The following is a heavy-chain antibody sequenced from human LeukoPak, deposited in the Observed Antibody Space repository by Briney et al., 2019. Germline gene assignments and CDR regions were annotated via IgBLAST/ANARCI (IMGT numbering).Heavy chain of an antibody. Sequence: PSGTLSLTCAVSGYSISSDYYWGCIRQPPGKGLEWIGSIYITGNTYYRPSLKSRITMSVDTSKNQFSLKLRSVTAADTAVYYCARVDYSDSSTYPGNWYFDLWGRGTLVTVSS. J-gene: IGHJ2*01. CDR2: IYITGNT. V-gene: IGHV4-38-2*01. D-gene: IGHD3-22*01. CDR3: ARVDYSDSSTYPGNWYFDL. CDR1: GYSISSDYY.